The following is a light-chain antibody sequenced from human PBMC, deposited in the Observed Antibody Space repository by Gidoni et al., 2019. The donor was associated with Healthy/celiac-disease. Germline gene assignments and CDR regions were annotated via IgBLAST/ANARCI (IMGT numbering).Light chain of an antibody. CDR1: QSFSSY. CDR2: DAS. J-gene: IGKJ1*01. V-gene: IGKV3-11*01. Sequence: EIVLTPSPATLSLSPGERATLSCRASQSFSSYLTWYQQKPGQAPRLLIYDASNRATGIPARFSGSGSGTDFTLTISSLEPEDFAVYYCQQRSNWPKTFGQXTKVEIK. CDR3: QQRSNWPKT.